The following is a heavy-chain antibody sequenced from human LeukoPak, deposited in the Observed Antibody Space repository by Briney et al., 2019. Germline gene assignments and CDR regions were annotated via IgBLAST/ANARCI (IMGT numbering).Heavy chain of an antibody. J-gene: IGHJ4*02. V-gene: IGHV3-23*01. D-gene: IGHD6-19*01. CDR3: AKDAPQWLVRSQYYFDY. CDR1: GFTFSSYA. CDR2: ISGSGGST. Sequence: GGSLRLSCAASGFTFSSYAMSWVRQAPGKGLEWVSAISGSGGSTYYADSVKGRFTISRDNSKNTPYLQMNSLRAEDTAVYYCAKDAPQWLVRSQYYFDYWGQGTLVTVSS.